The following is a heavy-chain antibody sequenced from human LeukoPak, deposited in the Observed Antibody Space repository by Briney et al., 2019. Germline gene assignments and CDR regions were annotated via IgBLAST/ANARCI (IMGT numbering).Heavy chain of an antibody. D-gene: IGHD3-3*01. CDR1: GGTFSSYA. V-gene: IGHV1-3*01. J-gene: IGHJ4*02. CDR3: AREDLYDFEGFDY. Sequence: GSSVKVSCKASGGTFSSYAISWVRQAPGQRLEWMGWINAGNGNTKYSQKFQGRVTITRDTSASTAYMELSSLRSEDTAVYYCAREDLYDFEGFDYWGQGTLVTVSS. CDR2: INAGNGNT.